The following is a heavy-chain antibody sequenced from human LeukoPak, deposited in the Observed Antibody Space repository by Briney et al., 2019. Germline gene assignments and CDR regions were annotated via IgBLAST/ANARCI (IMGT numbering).Heavy chain of an antibody. Sequence: PGGSLRLSCAASGFTFSRYSINWVRQAPGKGLEWVSSISSTSTYIYYIDSVKGRFTISRDNAKNSLYLQMNSLRAEDTAVYYCARDRVVPAAMLGYYYYYGMDVWGQGTTVTVSS. J-gene: IGHJ6*02. CDR3: ARDRVVPAAMLGYYYYYGMDV. D-gene: IGHD2-2*01. CDR2: ISSTSTYI. CDR1: GFTFSRYS. V-gene: IGHV3-21*01.